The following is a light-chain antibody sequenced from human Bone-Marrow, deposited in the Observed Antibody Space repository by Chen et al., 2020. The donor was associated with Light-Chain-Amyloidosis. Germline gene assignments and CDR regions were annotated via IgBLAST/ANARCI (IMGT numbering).Light chain of an antibody. CDR2: WAA. J-gene: IGKJ1*01. CDR3: QQYYTTPWT. V-gene: IGKV4-1*01. Sequence: DIVMTQSPDSLAVSRGERATINCKSRVSGLYSPNKNNYLAWYQQRPGQPPRLLIYWAANRESVVPGRFSGSGSGTDFTLTISSLQAEDVAVYYCQQYYTTPWTFGQGTKVEI. CDR1: VSGLYSPNKNNY.